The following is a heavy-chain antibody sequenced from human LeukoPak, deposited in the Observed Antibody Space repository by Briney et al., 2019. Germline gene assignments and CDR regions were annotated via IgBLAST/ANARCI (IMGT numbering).Heavy chain of an antibody. J-gene: IGHJ4*02. V-gene: IGHV3-53*01. CDR1: GFTVSSNY. CDR2: FYSGGRT. D-gene: IGHD3-22*01. CDR3: ARLDSSGYRSFDY. Sequence: PGGSLRLSCAASGFTVSSNYMNWVRQAPGKGLEWVSVFYSGGRTHYADSVKGRFTISRDNSKNTLYLLMNSLRAEDTAVYYCARLDSSGYRSFDYWGQGTLVTVSS.